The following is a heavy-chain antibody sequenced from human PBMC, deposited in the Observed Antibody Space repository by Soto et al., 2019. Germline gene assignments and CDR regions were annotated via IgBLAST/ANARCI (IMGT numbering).Heavy chain of an antibody. D-gene: IGHD2-21*01. CDR1: GYTFTEND. CDR3: VRAQLDYYSVEYFDN. CDR2: MNPNSGNT. Sequence: ASVKVSCKASGYTFTENDINWVRQATGQGLEWMGWMNPNSGNTGYAQKFQGRVTMTRDNSITTAYMELSSLRSEDTAVYFCVRAQLDYYSVEYFDNWGQGNLVTVPS. J-gene: IGHJ4*02. V-gene: IGHV1-8*01.